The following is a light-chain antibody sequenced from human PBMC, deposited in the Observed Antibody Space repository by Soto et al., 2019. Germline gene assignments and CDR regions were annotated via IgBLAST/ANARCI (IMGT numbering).Light chain of an antibody. CDR3: QHYSNWPPWT. CDR1: QSVSSN. Sequence: EIVMTQSPATLSASPGDRVTLSCRASQSVSSNLAWYQQKPGQPPRLFIYGATSRATGVPARFSGSRSGTEFTLTISSLQSEDVAIYYCQHYSNWPPWTFGQGTKVDIK. V-gene: IGKV3-15*01. CDR2: GAT. J-gene: IGKJ1*01.